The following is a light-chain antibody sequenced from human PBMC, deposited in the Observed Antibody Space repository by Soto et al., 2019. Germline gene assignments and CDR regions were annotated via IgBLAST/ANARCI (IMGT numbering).Light chain of an antibody. CDR3: GTWDSSLSAVV. CDR1: SSNIGNNY. V-gene: IGLV1-51*01. Sequence: QSVLTQPPSVSAAPGQRVTISCSGSSSNIGNNYISWYQQLPETAPKLLIYDNNKRPSGIPDRFSGSKSGTSATLGITGLQTGDEADYYCGTWDSSLSAVVFGGGTKFTVL. CDR2: DNN. J-gene: IGLJ2*01.